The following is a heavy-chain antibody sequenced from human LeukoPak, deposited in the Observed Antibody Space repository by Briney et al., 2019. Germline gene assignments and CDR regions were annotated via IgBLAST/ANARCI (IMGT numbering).Heavy chain of an antibody. CDR3: AGSRYFDWSLLDY. Sequence: SETLSLTCTVSGGSISSSSYYWGWIRQPPGKGLEWIGSIHHSGSTYYNPSLKSRFTISVDPSKNQFSLKLNSLTAADTAVYYCAGSRYFDWSLLDYWGQGTLVTVSS. D-gene: IGHD3-9*01. V-gene: IGHV4-39*01. J-gene: IGHJ4*02. CDR2: IHHSGST. CDR1: GGSISSSSYY.